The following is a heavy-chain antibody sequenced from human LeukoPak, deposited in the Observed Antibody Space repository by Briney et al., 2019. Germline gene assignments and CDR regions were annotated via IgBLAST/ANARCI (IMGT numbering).Heavy chain of an antibody. CDR1: GGFFSGYY. CDR3: ARGGTLFLWFGESDNWFDP. D-gene: IGHD3-10*01. V-gene: IGHV4-34*01. J-gene: IGHJ5*02. Sequence: SDPLSLTCAVYGGFFSGYYWSWLRQPPGKGLEWIGEINHSGSTNYNPSLKSRVTISVDTSKNQFSLKLSSVTAADTAVYYCARGGTLFLWFGESDNWFDPWGQGTLVTVSS. CDR2: INHSGST.